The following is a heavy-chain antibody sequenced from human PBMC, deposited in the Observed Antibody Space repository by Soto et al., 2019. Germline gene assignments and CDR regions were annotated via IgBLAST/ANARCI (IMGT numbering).Heavy chain of an antibody. CDR2: INASGGTR. CDR3: AREEGLLYFDY. V-gene: IGHV1-46*01. CDR1: GYTFTNEY. Sequence: QVQLVQSGAEVKKPGASVKVSCEASGYTFTNEYMHWVRQAPGQGLEWMGIINASGGTRSYAQKFQGRVTMTRDTSTSTVYMELSSLRSEDTAVYYCAREEGLLYFDYWGQGNLVTVSS. J-gene: IGHJ4*02. D-gene: IGHD2-21*02.